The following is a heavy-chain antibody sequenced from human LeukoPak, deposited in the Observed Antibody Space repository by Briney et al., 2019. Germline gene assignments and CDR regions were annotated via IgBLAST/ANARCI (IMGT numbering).Heavy chain of an antibody. V-gene: IGHV3-23*01. Sequence: GGSLRLSCAASGFTFDDYAMHWVRQAPGKGLEWVSAISNNGGYTYYADSVQGRFTISRDNSKSTLCLQMNSLRAEDTAVYYCAKQLGYCSDGSCYFPYWGQGTLVTVSS. CDR3: AKQLGYCSDGSCYFPY. D-gene: IGHD2-15*01. CDR2: ISNNGGYT. J-gene: IGHJ4*02. CDR1: GFTFDDYA.